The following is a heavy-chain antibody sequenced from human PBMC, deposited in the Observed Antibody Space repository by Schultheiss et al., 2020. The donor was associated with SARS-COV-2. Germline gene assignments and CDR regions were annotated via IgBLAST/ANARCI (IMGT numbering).Heavy chain of an antibody. V-gene: IGHV1-18*01. Sequence: GESLKISCKASGGTFSTYTISWVRQAPGQGLEWMGWISAYNGNTNYAQKLQGRVTMTTDTSTSTAYMELSRLRSDDTAVYYCAKVEDSSYALWGQGTLVTVSS. CDR2: ISAYNGNT. D-gene: IGHD6-6*01. CDR3: AKVEDSSYAL. J-gene: IGHJ4*02. CDR1: GGTFSTYT.